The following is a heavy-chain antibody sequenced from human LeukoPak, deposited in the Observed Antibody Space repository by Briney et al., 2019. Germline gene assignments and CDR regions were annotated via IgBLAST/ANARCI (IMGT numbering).Heavy chain of an antibody. CDR1: EFTFASYA. V-gene: IGHV3-23*01. CDR3: GSDPNGDYVGAFEF. J-gene: IGHJ3*01. D-gene: IGHD4-17*01. CDR2: IGGSGTHT. Sequence: GGSLRLSCEASEFTFASYAMTWVRLTPGKGLEWVASIGGSGTHTNYADSVRGRFTISRDNSKNTLYLQMNSLRAEDTAVYYCGSDPNGDYVGAFEFWGQGTLVSVSS.